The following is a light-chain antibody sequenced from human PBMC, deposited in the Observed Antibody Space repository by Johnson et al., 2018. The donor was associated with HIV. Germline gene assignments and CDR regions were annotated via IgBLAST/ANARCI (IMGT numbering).Light chain of an antibody. V-gene: IGLV1-51*02. CDR3: GTWDSSLSAYV. CDR2: ENN. CDR1: SSNIGNNY. J-gene: IGLJ1*01. Sequence: QSVLTQPPSVSAAPGQKVTISCSGSSSNIGNNYVSWYQQLPETAPKLLIYENNKRPSGIPDRFSGSKSGTSATLGVTGLQTGDEADYFCGTWDSSLSAYVFGTGTTVTVL.